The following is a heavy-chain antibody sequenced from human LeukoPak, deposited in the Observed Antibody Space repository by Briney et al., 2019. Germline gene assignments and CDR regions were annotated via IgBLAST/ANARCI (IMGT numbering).Heavy chain of an antibody. CDR3: ARAEMANSWDYMDV. V-gene: IGHV3-30*04. CDR2: ISYDGSNK. D-gene: IGHD5-24*01. CDR1: GFTFSSYA. J-gene: IGHJ6*03. Sequence: PGRSLRLSCAASGFTFSSYAMHWVRQAPGKGLEWVAVISYDGSNKYYADSVKGRFTISRDNSKNTLYLQMNSLRAEDTAVYYCARAEMANSWDYMDVWGKGTTVTVSS.